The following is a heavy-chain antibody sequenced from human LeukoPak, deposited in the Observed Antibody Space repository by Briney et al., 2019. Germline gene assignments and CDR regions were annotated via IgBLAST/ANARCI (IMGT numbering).Heavy chain of an antibody. Sequence: SETLSLTCAVSGYSISYGFYWGWIRQPPGKGLEWIGSVYHSGSTYYNPSLKSRVTISVDTSKNQFSLKLSSVTAADTAVYYCARHGVSTSLYYDFWSGYYPNWFDPWGQGTLVTVSS. J-gene: IGHJ5*02. D-gene: IGHD3-3*01. CDR2: VYHSGST. V-gene: IGHV4-38-2*01. CDR1: GYSISYGFY. CDR3: ARHGVSTSLYYDFWSGYYPNWFDP.